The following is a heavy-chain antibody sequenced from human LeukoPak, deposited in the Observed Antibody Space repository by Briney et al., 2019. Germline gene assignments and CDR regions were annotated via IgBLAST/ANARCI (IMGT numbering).Heavy chain of an antibody. V-gene: IGHV3-33*08. CDR1: GFTFSSYW. CDR3: ARDLRWSHYWYFDL. D-gene: IGHD2-15*01. CDR2: IWYDGSNK. Sequence: GGSLRLSCAASGFTFSSYWMHWVRQAPGKGLEWVVVIWYDGSNKYYADSVKGRFTISRDNSKNTLYLQMNSLRAEDTAVYYCARDLRWSHYWYFDLWGRGTLVTVSS. J-gene: IGHJ2*01.